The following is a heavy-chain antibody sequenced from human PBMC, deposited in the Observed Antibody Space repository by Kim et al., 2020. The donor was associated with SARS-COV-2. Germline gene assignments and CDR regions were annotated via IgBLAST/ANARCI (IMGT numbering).Heavy chain of an antibody. CDR2: IKKDGSEA. CDR1: GFIIRTYW. J-gene: IGHJ4*02. CDR3: IRGPGTY. D-gene: IGHD3-10*01. Sequence: GGSLRLSCVASGFIIRTYWMTWVRQPPGKGLEWVGNIKKDGSEAYYADSVKGRFTISRDNAKNSLYLQMNSLRAEDTAVYYCIRGPGTYWVQGTLVIVSS. V-gene: IGHV3-7*01.